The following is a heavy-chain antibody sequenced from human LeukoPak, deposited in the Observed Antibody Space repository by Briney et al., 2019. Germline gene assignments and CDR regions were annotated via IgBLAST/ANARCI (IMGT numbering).Heavy chain of an antibody. Sequence: GGSLRLSCAASGFTFSNYAMSWVRQVPGKGLEWVSAISGGSSAIYFADYVKGRFTISRDNSKNTLYLQMNSLRAEDTAVYYCLGAFDFWGQGTMVTVSS. V-gene: IGHV3-23*01. CDR3: LGAFDF. J-gene: IGHJ3*01. CDR2: ISGGSSAI. CDR1: GFTFSNYA.